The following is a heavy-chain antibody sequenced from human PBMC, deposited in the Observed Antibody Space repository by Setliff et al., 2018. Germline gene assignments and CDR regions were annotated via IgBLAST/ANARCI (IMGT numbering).Heavy chain of an antibody. CDR1: GYSLSNYW. CDR2: IFPGDSDT. D-gene: IGHD3-22*01. V-gene: IGHV5-51*01. Sequence: PGESLKISCQASGYSLSNYWIAWVRQMPGKGLEWMGIIFPGDSDTRYSPSFQGQVTISADKSISTAYLQWSSLKASDTAMYYCARYDSSGYHYYYGMDVWGQGTTVTVSS. J-gene: IGHJ6*02. CDR3: ARYDSSGYHYYYGMDV.